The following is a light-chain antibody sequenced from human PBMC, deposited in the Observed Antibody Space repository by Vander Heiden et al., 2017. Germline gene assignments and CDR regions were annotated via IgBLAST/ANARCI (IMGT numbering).Light chain of an antibody. J-gene: IGLJ2*01. Sequence: SYELIQPPSVSVSPGQTASITCSGGKLGDKYTFWYQQKPDQSPVLVIYQDTKRPSGIPERFSGSNSGNTATLTMDEADYYCQAWDSSVAFGGGTKLTVL. CDR1: KLGDKY. CDR3: QAWDSSVA. CDR2: QDT. V-gene: IGLV3-1*01.